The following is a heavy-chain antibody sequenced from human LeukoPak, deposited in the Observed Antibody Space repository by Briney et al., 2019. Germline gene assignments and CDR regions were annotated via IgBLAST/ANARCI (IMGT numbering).Heavy chain of an antibody. V-gene: IGHV4-39*07. CDR1: GGSISRSSYY. CDR3: ARGPTYYYDSSGLR. D-gene: IGHD3-22*01. J-gene: IGHJ4*02. Sequence: SETLSLTCTVSGGSISRSSYYWGWIRQPPGKGLEWIGSIYYSGSTYYNPSLKSRVTISVDTPKNQFSLKLSSVTAADTAVYYCARGPTYYYDSSGLRWGQGTLVTVSS. CDR2: IYYSGST.